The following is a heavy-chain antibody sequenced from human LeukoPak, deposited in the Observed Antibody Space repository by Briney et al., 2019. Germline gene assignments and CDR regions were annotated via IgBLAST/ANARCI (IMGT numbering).Heavy chain of an antibody. Sequence: GGSLRLSCAASGSTFSGSAMHWVCQASGKGLEWVGRIRSKANSYATAYAASVKGRFTISRDDSKNTAYLQMNSLKTEDTAVYYCTIRLGYCSSTSCYQFDYWGQGTLVTVSS. CDR2: IRSKANSYAT. V-gene: IGHV3-73*01. CDR3: TIRLGYCSSTSCYQFDY. CDR1: GSTFSGSA. D-gene: IGHD2-2*01. J-gene: IGHJ4*02.